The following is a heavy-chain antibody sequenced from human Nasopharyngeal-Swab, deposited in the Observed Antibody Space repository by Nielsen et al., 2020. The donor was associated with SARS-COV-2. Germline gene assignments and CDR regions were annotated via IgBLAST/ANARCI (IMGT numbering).Heavy chain of an antibody. CDR3: TRDIGGKYGY. V-gene: IGHV3-74*01. Sequence: GESLKISCAASGYTFSSYWMHWVRQAPGKGLVWVSRINIDGSVTVYADSVKGRFTISRDNARNTLYLQMNSLRGEDTAVYYCTRDIGGKYGYWGQGNLVTVSS. CDR2: INIDGSVT. D-gene: IGHD4-23*01. J-gene: IGHJ4*02. CDR1: GYTFSSYW.